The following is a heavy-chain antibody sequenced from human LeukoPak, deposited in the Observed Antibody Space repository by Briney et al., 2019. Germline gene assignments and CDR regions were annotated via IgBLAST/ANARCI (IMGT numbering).Heavy chain of an antibody. Sequence: KPSETLSLTCTVSGGSISSYYWSWIRQPPGKGLEWIGYIYYSGSTYYNPSLKSRVTTSVDTSKNQFSLKLSSVTAADTAVYYCARYSSSSLLDYWGQGTLVTVSS. D-gene: IGHD6-6*01. J-gene: IGHJ4*02. V-gene: IGHV4-59*12. CDR1: GGSISSYY. CDR3: ARYSSSSLLDY. CDR2: IYYSGST.